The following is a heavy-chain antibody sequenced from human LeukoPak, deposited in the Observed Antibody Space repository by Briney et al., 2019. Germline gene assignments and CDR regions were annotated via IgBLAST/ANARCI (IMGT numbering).Heavy chain of an antibody. J-gene: IGHJ4*02. D-gene: IGHD5-18*01. CDR2: INHSGST. V-gene: IGHV4-34*01. CDR3: ASLWIKKYYFDY. Sequence: PSETLSLTCAVYGGSFSGYYWSWIRQPPGKGLEWIGEINHSGSTNYNPSLKSRVTISVDTSKNQFSLKLSSVTAADTAVYYCASLWIKKYYFDYWGQGTLVTVSS. CDR1: GGSFSGYY.